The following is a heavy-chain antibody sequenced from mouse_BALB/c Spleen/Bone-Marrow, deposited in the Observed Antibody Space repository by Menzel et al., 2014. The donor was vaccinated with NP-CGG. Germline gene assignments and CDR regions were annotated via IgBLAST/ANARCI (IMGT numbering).Heavy chain of an antibody. Sequence: QVQLQQSGPGLVQPSQSLSITCTVSGFSLTSYGVHWVRQSPGKGLEWLGVIWRGGSTDYNAAFISRRSITKDNSKSQVFFKINSLQANDTAIYYCARNSHYYGYDYAMDYWGQGTSVTVSS. CDR1: GFSLTSYG. J-gene: IGHJ4*01. D-gene: IGHD1-2*01. CDR3: ARNSHYYGYDYAMDY. V-gene: IGHV2-2*02. CDR2: IWRGGST.